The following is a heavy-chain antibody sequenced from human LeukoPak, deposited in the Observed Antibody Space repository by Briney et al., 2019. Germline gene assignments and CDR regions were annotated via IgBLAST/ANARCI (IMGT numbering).Heavy chain of an antibody. D-gene: IGHD3-22*01. CDR1: GFTFSSFS. J-gene: IGHJ4*02. V-gene: IGHV3-21*01. Sequence: GGSLRLSCAASGFTFSSFSMNWVRQAPGKGLDWVSSISSSGSYKNYADSVKGRFTISRDNAKNSLYLQMNSLRAEDTAVYYCARGGYYYDSADYFDYWGQGTLVTVSS. CDR3: ARGGYYYDSADYFDY. CDR2: ISSSGSYK.